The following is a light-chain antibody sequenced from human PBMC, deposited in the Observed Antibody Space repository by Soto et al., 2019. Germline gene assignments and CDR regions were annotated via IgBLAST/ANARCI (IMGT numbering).Light chain of an antibody. Sequence: QSVLTQPASVSGSPGQSITISCTGTSSDVGGYNYVSWYQRHPGKGPKLMIYDVSNRPSGISNRFSGSKSGNTASLTISGLQAEDEADYYCSSYSSSSAPFYVFGTGTKLTVL. V-gene: IGLV2-14*01. CDR3: SSYSSSSAPFYV. CDR1: SSDVGGYNY. CDR2: DVS. J-gene: IGLJ1*01.